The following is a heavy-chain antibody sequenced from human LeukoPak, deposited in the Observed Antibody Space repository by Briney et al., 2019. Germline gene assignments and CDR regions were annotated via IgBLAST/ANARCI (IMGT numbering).Heavy chain of an antibody. J-gene: IGHJ4*02. D-gene: IGHD3-10*01. V-gene: IGHV4-59*01. Sequence: PSETLSLTCTVSGGSISSYYWSWIWQPPGKGLEWIGYIYYSGSTNYNPSLKSRVTISVDTSKNQFSLKLSSVTAADTAVYYCARDKEGSGSSLDYWGQGTLVTVSS. CDR2: IYYSGST. CDR3: ARDKEGSGSSLDY. CDR1: GGSISSYY.